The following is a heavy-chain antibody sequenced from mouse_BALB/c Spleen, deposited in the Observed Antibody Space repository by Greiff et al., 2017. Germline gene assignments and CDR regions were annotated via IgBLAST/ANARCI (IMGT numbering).Heavy chain of an antibody. V-gene: IGHV8-12*01. CDR1: GFSLSTSGMG. J-gene: IGHJ4*01. Sequence: QVTLKVCGPGILQPSQTLSLTCSFSGFSLSTSGMGVSWIRQPSGKGLEWLAHIYWDDDKRYNPSLKSRLTISKDTSRNQVFLKITSVDTADTATYYCARRRAYYRYDDYAMDYWGQGTSVTVSS. CDR2: IYWDDDK. CDR3: ARRRAYYRYDDYAMDY. D-gene: IGHD2-14*01.